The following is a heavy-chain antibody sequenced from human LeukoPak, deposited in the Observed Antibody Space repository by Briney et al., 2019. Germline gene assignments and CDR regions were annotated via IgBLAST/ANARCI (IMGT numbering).Heavy chain of an antibody. V-gene: IGHV1-69*13. CDR2: IIPIFGTA. CDR3: ARDYYGSGSALTG. D-gene: IGHD3-10*01. J-gene: IGHJ4*02. Sequence: ASVKVSCKASGGTFSSYAISWVRQAPGQGLGWMGGIIPIFGTANYAQKFQGRVTITADESTSTAYMELSSLRSEDTAVYYCARDYYGSGSALTGWGQGTLVTVSS. CDR1: GGTFSSYA.